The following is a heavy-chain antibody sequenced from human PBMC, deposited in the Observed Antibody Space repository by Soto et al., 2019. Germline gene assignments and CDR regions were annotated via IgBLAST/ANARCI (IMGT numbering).Heavy chain of an antibody. CDR3: ARQGQGEAAAGVDY. J-gene: IGHJ4*02. CDR1: GGSISSSSYY. Sequence: QLQLQESGPGLVKPSETLSLTCTVSGGSISSSSYYWGWIRQPPGKGLEGIGSIYYSGSTYYNPSLKSRVTISVDTSKNQFSLKLSSVTAADTAVYYCARQGQGEAAAGVDYWGQGTLVTVSS. CDR2: IYYSGST. D-gene: IGHD6-13*01. V-gene: IGHV4-39*01.